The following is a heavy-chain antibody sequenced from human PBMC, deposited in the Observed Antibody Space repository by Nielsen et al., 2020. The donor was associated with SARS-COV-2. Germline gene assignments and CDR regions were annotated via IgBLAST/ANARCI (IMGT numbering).Heavy chain of an antibody. D-gene: IGHD5-18*01. V-gene: IGHV3-21*01. J-gene: IGHJ6*02. CDR3: ARGEGYSYGWGVFDYYGMDV. CDR2: ISSSSSYI. CDR1: GFTFSSYS. Sequence: GESLKISCAASGFTFSSYSMNWVRQAPGKGLEWVSSISSSSSYIYYADSVKGRFTISRDNAKNSLYLQMNSLRAEDTAVYYCARGEGYSYGWGVFDYYGMDVWGQGIAVTV.